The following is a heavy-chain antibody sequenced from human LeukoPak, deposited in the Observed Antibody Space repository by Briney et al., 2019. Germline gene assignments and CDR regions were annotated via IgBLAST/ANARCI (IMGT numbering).Heavy chain of an antibody. CDR2: IVVGSGNT. Sequence: ASVKVSCKASGFTFTSSAMQWVRQARGQRLEWIGWIVVGSGNTNYAQKFQERVTITRDMSTSTAYMELSSLRSEDTAVYYCVRVTWYGSGTPYSFDFWGQGTLVTVSS. CDR1: GFTFTSSA. D-gene: IGHD3-10*01. J-gene: IGHJ4*02. CDR3: VRVTWYGSGTPYSFDF. V-gene: IGHV1-58*02.